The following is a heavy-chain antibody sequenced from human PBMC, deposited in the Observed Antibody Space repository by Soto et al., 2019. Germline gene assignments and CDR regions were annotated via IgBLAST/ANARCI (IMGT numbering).Heavy chain of an antibody. CDR3: AKDRLSSSSGPRNDY. CDR2: ISGSGGST. D-gene: IGHD6-13*01. V-gene: IGHV3-23*01. Sequence: GGSLRLSCAASGFTFSSYAMSWVRQAPGKGLEWVSAISGSGGSTYYADSVKGRFTISRDNSKNTLYLQMNSLRAEDTAVYYCAKDRLSSSSGPRNDYWGQGTLVTVSS. CDR1: GFTFSSYA. J-gene: IGHJ4*02.